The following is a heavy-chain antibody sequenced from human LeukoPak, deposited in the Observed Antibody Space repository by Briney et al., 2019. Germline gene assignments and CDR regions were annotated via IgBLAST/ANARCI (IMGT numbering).Heavy chain of an antibody. CDR3: ARSIDGYNSYYFDY. D-gene: IGHD5-24*01. J-gene: IGHJ4*01. CDR1: GFTVSSNY. V-gene: IGHV3-66*01. Sequence: GGSLRLSCAASGFTVSSNYMNWVRQAPGKGLEWVSVIYSGGSTYYADSVKGRFTISRDNSKNTLYLQMNSLRAEDTAVYYCARSIDGYNSYYFDYWGQGTLVTVSS. CDR2: IYSGGST.